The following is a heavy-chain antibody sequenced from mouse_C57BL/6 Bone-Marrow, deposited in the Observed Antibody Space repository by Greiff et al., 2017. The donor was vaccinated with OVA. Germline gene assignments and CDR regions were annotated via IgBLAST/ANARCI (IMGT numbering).Heavy chain of an antibody. J-gene: IGHJ2*01. CDR1: GYAFSSSW. D-gene: IGHD2-1*01. Sequence: QVQLKESGPELVKPGASVKISCKASGYAFSSSWMNWVKQRPGKGLEWIGRIYPGDGDTNYNGKFKGKATLTADKSSSTAYMQLSSLTSEDSAVYFCARWVYPYYFDYWGQGTTLTVSS. CDR2: IYPGDGDT. V-gene: IGHV1-82*01. CDR3: ARWVYPYYFDY.